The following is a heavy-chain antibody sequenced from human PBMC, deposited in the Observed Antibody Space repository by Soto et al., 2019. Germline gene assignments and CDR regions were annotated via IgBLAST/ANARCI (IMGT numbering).Heavy chain of an antibody. CDR2: IYYSGRT. D-gene: IGHD3-10*01. J-gene: IGHJ2*01. CDR3: ARGLYGSGSGEDFDL. Sequence: PSETLSLTCTVSGGSISSSSYYWGWIRQPPGKGLEWIGSIYYSGRTYYNPSLKSRVTISVDTSKNQFSLKLSSVTAADTAVYYCARGLYGSGSGEDFDLWARGTLVTVS. V-gene: IGHV4-39*01. CDR1: GGSISSSSYY.